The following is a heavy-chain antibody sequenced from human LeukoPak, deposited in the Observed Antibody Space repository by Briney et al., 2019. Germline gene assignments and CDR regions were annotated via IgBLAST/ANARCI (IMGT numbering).Heavy chain of an antibody. CDR3: ARRGYDSSGYYYAY. Sequence: SETLSLTCAVYGGSFSGYYWSWIRQPPGKGLEWIGSIYYSGSTYYNPSLKSRVTISVDTSKNQFSLKLSSVTAADTAVYYCARRGYDSSGYYYAYWGQGTLVTVSS. V-gene: IGHV4-34*01. J-gene: IGHJ4*02. CDR1: GGSFSGYY. D-gene: IGHD3-22*01. CDR2: IYYSGST.